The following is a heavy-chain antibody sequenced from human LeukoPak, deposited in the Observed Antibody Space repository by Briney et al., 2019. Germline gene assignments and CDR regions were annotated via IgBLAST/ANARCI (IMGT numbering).Heavy chain of an antibody. J-gene: IGHJ1*01. CDR1: GFTFTNYA. Sequence: GGSLRLSCAASGFTFTNYAMSWVRQVPGKGLEWVSAIAPSGGSREYADSVKGRFTISRDNSKNTLFLQMDSLRDEDTALYYCAIRGISGTKYFQHWGQGTLVTVSS. D-gene: IGHD1-20*01. CDR3: AIRGISGTKYFQH. V-gene: IGHV3-23*01. CDR2: IAPSGGSR.